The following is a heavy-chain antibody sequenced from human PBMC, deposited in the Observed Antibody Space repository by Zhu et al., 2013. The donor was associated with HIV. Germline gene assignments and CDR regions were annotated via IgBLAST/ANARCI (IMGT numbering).Heavy chain of an antibody. J-gene: IGHJ4*02. CDR3: ARGVGPGTPPFDY. CDR2: FDPEHGEP. CDR1: GHTLNILS. Sequence: QVQFIQSGAQVKKPGASVKVSCKVSGHTLNILSVHWVRQSPGKGLEWMGGFDPEHGEPVYAPTFQGRLILTRDTSTNTVFMELTNLGFDDAAIYYCARGVGPGTPPFDYWGQGTLVTVS. D-gene: IGHD3-10*01. V-gene: IGHV1-24*01.